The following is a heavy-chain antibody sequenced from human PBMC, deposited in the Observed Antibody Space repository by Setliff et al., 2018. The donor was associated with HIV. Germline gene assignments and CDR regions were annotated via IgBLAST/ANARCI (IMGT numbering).Heavy chain of an antibody. D-gene: IGHD3-10*01. CDR3: ARAPTDHYGPTRLGDGLDI. CDR2: SHNNGNT. CDR1: GGSISSYY. V-gene: IGHV4-59*08. Sequence: SETLSLTCTVSGGSISSYYWSWIRQPPGEGLEWIGYSHNNGNTHYNPSLKSRVTISVDTSKNHVSLRLNSVTAADTAVYYCARAPTDHYGPTRLGDGLDIWGQGTMVTVSS. J-gene: IGHJ3*02.